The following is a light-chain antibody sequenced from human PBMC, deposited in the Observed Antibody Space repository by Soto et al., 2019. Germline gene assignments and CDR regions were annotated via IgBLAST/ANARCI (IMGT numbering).Light chain of an antibody. V-gene: IGLV2-14*01. J-gene: IGLJ2*01. CDR1: SSDVCGYNH. Sequence: QSVLTQPASVSGSPGQSITISCTGTSSDVCGYNHVSWYQHSPGKAPKLILFAVSDRPSGVSHRFSGSKSGNTASLTISGLQADDEADYYCCSYTSLSTVVFGGGTKLTVL. CDR2: AVS. CDR3: CSYTSLSTVV.